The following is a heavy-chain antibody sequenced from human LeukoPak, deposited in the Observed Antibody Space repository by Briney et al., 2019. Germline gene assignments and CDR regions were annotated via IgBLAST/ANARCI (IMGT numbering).Heavy chain of an antibody. CDR1: GYTFTSYG. V-gene: IGHV1-18*01. Sequence: ASVKVSCKASGYTFTSYGISWVRQAPGQGLEWMGWISAYNGNTNYAQKFQGRVTMTRDTSTSTVYMELSSLRSEDTAVYYCAREGVYYHYGMDVWGQGTTVTVSS. CDR3: AREGVYYHYGMDV. CDR2: ISAYNGNT. D-gene: IGHD3-16*01. J-gene: IGHJ6*02.